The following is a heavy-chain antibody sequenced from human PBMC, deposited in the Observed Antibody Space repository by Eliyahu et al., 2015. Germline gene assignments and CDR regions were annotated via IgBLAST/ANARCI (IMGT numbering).Heavy chain of an antibody. CDR1: GFSLSTSGVG. J-gene: IGHJ4*02. V-gene: IGHV2-5*02. D-gene: IGHD3-3*01. CDR3: ALLTGDFWSGWKGVDY. Sequence: QITLKESGPTLVKPTQTLTLTCTFSGFSLSTSGVGVGWIRQPPGKALEWLALIYWDDDKRYSPSLKSRLTITKDTSKNQVVLTMTNMDPVDTATYYCALLTGDFWSGWKGVDYWGQGTLVTVSS. CDR2: IYWDDDK.